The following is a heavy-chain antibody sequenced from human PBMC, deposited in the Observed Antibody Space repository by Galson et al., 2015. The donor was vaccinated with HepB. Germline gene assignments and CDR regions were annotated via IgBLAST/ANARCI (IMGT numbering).Heavy chain of an antibody. D-gene: IGHD3-3*01. CDR2: ISGGGGGT. Sequence: SLRLSCAASGFTFSSYAMSWVRQAPGKGLEWVSGISGGGGGTYYADSVKGRFTISRDNSKNTLNLQMNSLRAEDTAVYYCAKPHYDFWSGYSQRSGDYWGQGTLVTVSS. J-gene: IGHJ4*02. CDR1: GFTFSSYA. CDR3: AKPHYDFWSGYSQRSGDY. V-gene: IGHV3-23*01.